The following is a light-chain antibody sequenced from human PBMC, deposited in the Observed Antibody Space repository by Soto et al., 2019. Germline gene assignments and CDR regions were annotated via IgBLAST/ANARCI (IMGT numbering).Light chain of an antibody. CDR2: YDT. CDR1: NIGSKS. Sequence: SYELTQPPSVAVAPGETARISCGGNNIGSKSLFWYQQKAGQAPLLVIYYDTNRPSGIPERFSGSNSGNTATLTISGVEVGDEADYYCQVWDLSSGHREVFGGGTTLTVL. V-gene: IGLV3-21*04. CDR3: QVWDLSSGHREV. J-gene: IGLJ2*01.